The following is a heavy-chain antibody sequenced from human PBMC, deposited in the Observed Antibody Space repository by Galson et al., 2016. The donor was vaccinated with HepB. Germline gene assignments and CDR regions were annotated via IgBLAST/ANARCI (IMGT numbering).Heavy chain of an antibody. CDR2: IWNDGTNK. CDR1: GFTFSNYA. D-gene: IGHD4-17*01. J-gene: IGHJ4*02. CDR3: ARDTQDDYGVFD. Sequence: SLRLSCAASGFTFSNYAMHWVRQAPGKGLEWVAVIWNDGTNKYYADSVKGRFTVSRDSSKNTLSLLMNSLRAEDTAVYYCARDTQDDYGVFDWGQGTLVTVSS. V-gene: IGHV3-33*01.